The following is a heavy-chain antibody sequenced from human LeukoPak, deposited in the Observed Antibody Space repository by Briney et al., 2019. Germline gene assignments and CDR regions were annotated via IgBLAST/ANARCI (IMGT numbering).Heavy chain of an antibody. CDR1: GFTFSSYW. D-gene: IGHD2-2*01. CDR2: IKQDGREE. V-gene: IGHV3-7*01. CDR3: ARYDCSSISCYHNWFDP. Sequence: QPGGSLRFSCAASGFTFSSYWMSWVRQATGQGLAWVANIKQDGREEYYVDSVKGRFTISRDNVKNSLYLQMNSLRAEDTAVYYCARYDCSSISCYHNWFDPWGQGTLVTVSS. J-gene: IGHJ5*02.